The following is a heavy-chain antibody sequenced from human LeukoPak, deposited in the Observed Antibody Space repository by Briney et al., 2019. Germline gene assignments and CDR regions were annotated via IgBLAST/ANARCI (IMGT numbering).Heavy chain of an antibody. CDR2: ISGSGGST. CDR1: GFTFSSYA. V-gene: IGHV3-23*01. J-gene: IGHJ4*02. CDR3: AKSPDYDILTGYSGVLDY. Sequence: GGSLRLSCAASGFTFSSYAMSWVRQAPGKGLEWVSAISGSGGSTYYADSVKGRFTISRDNSKNTLYLQMNSLRAEDTAIYYCAKSPDYDILTGYSGVLDYWGQGTLVTVSS. D-gene: IGHD3-9*01.